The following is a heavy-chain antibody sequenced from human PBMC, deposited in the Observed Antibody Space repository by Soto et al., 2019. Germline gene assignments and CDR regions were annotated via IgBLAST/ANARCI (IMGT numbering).Heavy chain of an antibody. J-gene: IGHJ3*02. V-gene: IGHV3-11*05. Sequence: QVQLVESGGGLVEPGGSLRLSCGASGFTFSDYSMTWIRQAPGKGLEWVSYIAGTSYYTNYADSVKGRFIISRDNAKSSLYLQMKSLRAEDTAVYYCARAKSSGRDDAFDIWGQGTVVTVSS. CDR3: ARAKSSGRDDAFDI. CDR2: IAGTSYYT. CDR1: GFTFSDYS. D-gene: IGHD1-26*01.